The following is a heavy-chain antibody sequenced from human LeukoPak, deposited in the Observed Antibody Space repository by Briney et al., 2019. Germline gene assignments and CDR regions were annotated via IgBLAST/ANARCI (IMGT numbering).Heavy chain of an antibody. J-gene: IGHJ4*02. CDR1: GFTFSSYE. Sequence: GGSLRLSCAASGFTFSSYEMNWVRQAQGKGPEWLANIKQDGSQTYYVDSVKGRFTISRDNAKNSLYLQMNSLRAGDTAVYYCATDAVGDSWSDYWGQGTLVTVSS. V-gene: IGHV3-7*01. D-gene: IGHD6-13*01. CDR2: IKQDGSQT. CDR3: ATDAVGDSWSDY.